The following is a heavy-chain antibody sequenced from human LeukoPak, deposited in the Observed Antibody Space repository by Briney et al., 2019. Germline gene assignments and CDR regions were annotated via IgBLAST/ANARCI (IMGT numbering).Heavy chain of an antibody. CDR2: INPNSGGT. CDR1: GYTFAGYY. V-gene: IGHV1-2*02. Sequence: GASVKVSCKASGYTFAGYYMHWVRQAPGQGLEWMGWINPNSGGTNYAQKFQGRVTMTRDTSISTAYMELSRLRSDDTAVYYCARDDVVVPAAINHSDYWGQGTLVTVSS. J-gene: IGHJ4*02. D-gene: IGHD2-2*01. CDR3: ARDDVVVPAAINHSDY.